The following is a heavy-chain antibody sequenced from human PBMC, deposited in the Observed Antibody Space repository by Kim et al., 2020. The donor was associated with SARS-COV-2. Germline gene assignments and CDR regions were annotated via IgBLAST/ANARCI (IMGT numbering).Heavy chain of an antibody. V-gene: IGHV4-34*01. CDR3: ASFDSSGWGFDP. D-gene: IGHD3-22*01. Sequence: NNTPPHKSRVPISVDTSKNQFSLKLSSVTAADTAVYYCASFDSSGWGFDPWGQGTLVTVSS. J-gene: IGHJ5*02.